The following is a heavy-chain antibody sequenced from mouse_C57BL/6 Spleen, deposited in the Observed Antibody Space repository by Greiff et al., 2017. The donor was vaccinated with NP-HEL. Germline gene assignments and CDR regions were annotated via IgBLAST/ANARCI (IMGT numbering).Heavy chain of an antibody. Sequence: EVQVVESGGGLVQPGGSLKLSCAASGFTFSDYYMYWVRQTPEKRLEWVAYISNGGGSTYYPDTVKGRFTISRDNAKNTLYLQMSRLKSEDTAMYYCARHGGVVAPYWGQGTLVTVSA. CDR2: ISNGGGST. CDR1: GFTFSDYY. J-gene: IGHJ3*01. D-gene: IGHD1-1*01. CDR3: ARHGGVVAPY. V-gene: IGHV5-12*01.